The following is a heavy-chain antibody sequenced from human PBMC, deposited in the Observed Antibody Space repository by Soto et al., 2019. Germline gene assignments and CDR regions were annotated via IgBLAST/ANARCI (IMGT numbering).Heavy chain of an antibody. J-gene: IGHJ6*02. V-gene: IGHV1-2*02. CDR3: ARGVHERVYYYGMDV. Sequence: ASVKVSCKASGYTFTGYYMHWVRQAPGQGLEWMGWINPNSGGTNYAQKFQGRVTMTRDTSISTAYMELSRLRSDDTAVYYCARGVHERVYYYGMDVWGQGTTVTV. CDR1: GYTFTGYY. CDR2: INPNSGGT. D-gene: IGHD3-3*01.